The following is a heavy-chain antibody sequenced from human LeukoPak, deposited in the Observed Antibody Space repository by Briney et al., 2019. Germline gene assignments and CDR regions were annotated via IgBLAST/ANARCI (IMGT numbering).Heavy chain of an antibody. Sequence: SSETLSLTCAVSGGSISSSNWWSWVRQPPGKGLEWIGEIYHSGSTNYNPSLKSRVTISIDKSKNQFSLKLSSVTAADTAVYYCARGSYSGSYYTAFDIWGQGTMVTVSS. CDR1: GGSISSSNW. V-gene: IGHV4-4*02. J-gene: IGHJ3*02. D-gene: IGHD1-26*01. CDR3: ARGSYSGSYYTAFDI. CDR2: IYHSGST.